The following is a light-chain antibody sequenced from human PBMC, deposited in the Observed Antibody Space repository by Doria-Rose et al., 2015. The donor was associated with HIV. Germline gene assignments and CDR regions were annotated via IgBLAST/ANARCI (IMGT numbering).Light chain of an antibody. J-gene: IGKJ3*01. CDR3: QQYYVTPS. V-gene: IGKV4-1*01. CDR1: QSLLYTSKNY. CDR2: WAS. Sequence: TQSPESLGMSLGERATLNCKSNQSLLYTSKNYLAWYQQKPGQPPNLLIYWASTRQSGVPARFSGSGSGTDFTLTISSLEAEDVAVYYCQQYYVTPSFGPGTTVDIK.